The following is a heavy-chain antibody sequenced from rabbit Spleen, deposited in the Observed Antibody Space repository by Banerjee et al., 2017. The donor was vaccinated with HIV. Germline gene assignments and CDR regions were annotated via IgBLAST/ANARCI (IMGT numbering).Heavy chain of an antibody. CDR3: ARFYYGSGGSQHL. V-gene: IGHV1S45*01. Sequence: EQLEESGGGLVKPEGSLTLTCKASGVSFSDKDVMCWVRQAPGKGLEWIACINIVTGKSVYASWAKGRFVMSRTSSTTVTLQMTSLTAADTATYFCARFYYGSGGSQHLWGPGTLVTVS. J-gene: IGHJ4*01. CDR2: INIVTGKS. CDR1: GVSFSDKDV. D-gene: IGHD4-1*01.